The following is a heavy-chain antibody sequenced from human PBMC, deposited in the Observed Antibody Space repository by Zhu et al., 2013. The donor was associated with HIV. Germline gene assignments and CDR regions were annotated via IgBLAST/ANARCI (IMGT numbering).Heavy chain of an antibody. CDR2: INHSGST. Sequence: QVQLQQWGAGLLKPSRPCPSPALSMVGPSVVTTGAGSASPPGKGLEWIGEINHSGSTNYNPSLKSRVTISVDTSKNQFSLKLSSVTAADTAVYYCARFKRVVVPAASRYYYYYYMDVWGKGTTVTVSS. V-gene: IGHV4-34*01. CDR3: ARFKRVVVPAASRYYYYYYMDV. D-gene: IGHD2-2*01. CDR1: VGPSVVTT. J-gene: IGHJ6*03.